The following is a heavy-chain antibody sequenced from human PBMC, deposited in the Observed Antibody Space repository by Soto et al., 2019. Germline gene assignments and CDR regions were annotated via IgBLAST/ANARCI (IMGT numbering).Heavy chain of an antibody. CDR3: AADPSYYDILTGYYQRPYNWFDP. Sequence: SVKVSCKASGFTFTSSAMQWVRQARGQRLEWIGWIVVGSGNTNYAQKFQERVTITRDMSTSTAYMELSSLRSEDTAVYYCAADPSYYDILTGYYQRPYNWFDPWGQGTLVTVSS. D-gene: IGHD3-9*01. J-gene: IGHJ5*02. CDR2: IVVGSGNT. V-gene: IGHV1-58*02. CDR1: GFTFTSSA.